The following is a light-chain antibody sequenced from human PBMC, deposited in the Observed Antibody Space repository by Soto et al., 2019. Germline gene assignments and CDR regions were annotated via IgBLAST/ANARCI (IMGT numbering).Light chain of an antibody. V-gene: IGKV3-11*01. Sequence: EIVLTQSPGTLSLSPGERATLSCRASQSVSNNYLAWYQQKPGQAPRRLIYGASNRATGIPARFSGSGSGTDFTLTISSLEPEDFAVYYCQQRSNWITFGQGTRLETK. CDR3: QQRSNWIT. CDR2: GAS. J-gene: IGKJ5*01. CDR1: QSVSNNY.